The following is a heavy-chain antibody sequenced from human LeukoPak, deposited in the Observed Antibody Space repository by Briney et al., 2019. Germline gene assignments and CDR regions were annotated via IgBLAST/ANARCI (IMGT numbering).Heavy chain of an antibody. V-gene: IGHV4-34*01. CDR1: GGSFNGYY. Sequence: LETLSLTCAVYGGSFNGYYWSWIRQPPGKGLEWIGEINHSGSANYNPSLKSRVTISVDTSKNQFSLKLTSVTAADTAVYYCAGLAVAVDAFDIWGQGTTITVSS. J-gene: IGHJ3*02. CDR3: AGLAVAVDAFDI. D-gene: IGHD6-19*01. CDR2: INHSGSA.